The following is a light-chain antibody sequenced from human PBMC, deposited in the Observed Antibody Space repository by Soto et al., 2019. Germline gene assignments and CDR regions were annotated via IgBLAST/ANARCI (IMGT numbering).Light chain of an antibody. CDR3: QQGHSAPVT. Sequence: DIQMTQSPSSLSVSVGDRVTITCRASQSISNFVNWYQQKPGKAPKLLIYAASSLQSGVPSRFSGSGSGTDFALTISTLHPEDFATYYCQQGHSAPVTFGQGTKVDIK. J-gene: IGKJ1*01. CDR1: QSISNF. CDR2: AAS. V-gene: IGKV1-39*01.